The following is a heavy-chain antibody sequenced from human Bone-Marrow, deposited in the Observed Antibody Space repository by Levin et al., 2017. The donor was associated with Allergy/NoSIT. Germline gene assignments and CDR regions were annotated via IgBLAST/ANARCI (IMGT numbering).Heavy chain of an antibody. V-gene: IGHV3-7*01. J-gene: IGHJ5*02. Sequence: PGESLKISCSTSGFNFNAYSMSWVRQAPGKGLEWLADISIDGSVKQYVDAVKGRFTVSRDNAKNSLHLQMNSLRVDDTAVYYCARDPNWGNWFDPWGQGTLVTVSS. CDR2: ISIDGSVK. CDR3: ARDPNWGNWFDP. CDR1: GFNFNAYS. D-gene: IGHD7-27*01.